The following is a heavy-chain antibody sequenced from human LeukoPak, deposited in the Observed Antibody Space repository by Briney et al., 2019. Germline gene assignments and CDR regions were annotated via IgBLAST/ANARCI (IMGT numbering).Heavy chain of an antibody. CDR3: ARTPDTAMVTADYYFDY. J-gene: IGHJ4*02. V-gene: IGHV3-30-3*01. D-gene: IGHD5-18*01. CDR2: ISYDGSNK. Sequence: PGGPLRLSCAASGFTFSSYAMHWVRQAPGKGLEWVAVISYDGSNKYYADSVKGRFTISRDNSKNTLYLQMNSLRAEDTAVYYCARTPDTAMVTADYYFDYWGQGTLVTVSS. CDR1: GFTFSSYA.